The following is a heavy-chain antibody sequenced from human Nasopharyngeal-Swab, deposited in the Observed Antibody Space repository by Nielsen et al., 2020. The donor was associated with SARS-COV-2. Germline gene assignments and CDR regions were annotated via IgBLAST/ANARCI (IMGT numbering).Heavy chain of an antibody. CDR2: INPSGGST. D-gene: IGHD3-10*01. Sequence: ASVKVSCKASGYTFTSYYMHWVRQAPGQGLEWMGIINPSGGSTSYAQKFQGRVTMTRDTSTSTVYMELSSLRSEDTAVYYCAAAQLLWFGELYGFGMDVWGQGTTVTVSS. V-gene: IGHV1-46*01. CDR1: GYTFTSYY. J-gene: IGHJ6*02. CDR3: AAAQLLWFGELYGFGMDV.